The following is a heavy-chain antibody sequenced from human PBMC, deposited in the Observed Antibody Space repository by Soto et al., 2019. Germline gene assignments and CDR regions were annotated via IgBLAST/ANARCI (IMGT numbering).Heavy chain of an antibody. V-gene: IGHV3-15*01. J-gene: IGHJ4*02. D-gene: IGHD6-6*01. Sequence: GGSLRLSCAASGLTFSNAWMSWFRQAPGKGLEWVGRIKSKTDGGTTDYAAPVKGRFTISRDDSKNTLYLQMNSLRTEDTAVYYCTTRIAARPAFDYWGQGTLVTVSS. CDR2: IKSKTDGGTT. CDR3: TTRIAARPAFDY. CDR1: GLTFSNAW.